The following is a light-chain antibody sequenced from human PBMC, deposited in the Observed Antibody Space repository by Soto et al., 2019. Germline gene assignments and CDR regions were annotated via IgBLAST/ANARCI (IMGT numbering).Light chain of an antibody. CDR2: GAS. CDR3: HEYNTWPWT. CDR1: QTINNN. V-gene: IGKV3-15*01. J-gene: IGKJ1*01. Sequence: ETVMTQSPATLSVSPGEGATLSCRASQTINNNLAWYQQKPGQAPRVLIYGASRRATGVPARFSGSGSGTEFTLTISSLQSEDFAVYYCHEYNTWPWTFGQGTKVDIK.